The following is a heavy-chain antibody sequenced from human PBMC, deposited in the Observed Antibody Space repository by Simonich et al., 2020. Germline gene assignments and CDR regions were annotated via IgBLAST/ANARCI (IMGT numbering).Heavy chain of an antibody. J-gene: IGHJ4*02. CDR3: ARGGLYFDY. V-gene: IGHV4-59*01. CDR1: GGSISSYY. D-gene: IGHD2-15*01. CDR2: IYYSGST. Sequence: QVQLQESGPGLVKPSETLSLTCTVSGGSISSYYWIWIRQPPGKGLEGSVYIYYSGSTNYTPSLKSRVTISVDTSKNQFSLKLSSVTAADTAVYYCARGGLYFDYWGQGTLVTVSS.